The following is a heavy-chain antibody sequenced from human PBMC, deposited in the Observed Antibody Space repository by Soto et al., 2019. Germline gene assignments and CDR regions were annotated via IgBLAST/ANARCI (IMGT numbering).Heavy chain of an antibody. J-gene: IGHJ4*02. CDR3: AREGAILGNWNYAHFDY. CDR2: IIPIFGTA. CDR1: GGTFSSYA. D-gene: IGHD1-7*01. Sequence: ASVKVSCKASGGTFSSYAISWVRQAPGQGLEWMGGIIPIFGTANYAQKFQGRVTITADESTSTAYMELSSLRSEDTAVSYCAREGAILGNWNYAHFDYRGKGSLGTVSS. V-gene: IGHV1-69*13.